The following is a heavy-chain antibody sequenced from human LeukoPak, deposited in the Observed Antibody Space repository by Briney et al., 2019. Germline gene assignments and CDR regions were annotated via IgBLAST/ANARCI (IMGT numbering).Heavy chain of an antibody. J-gene: IGHJ4*02. CDR2: INSNSGGT. CDR3: ARAHDYGDYGFGVLLFDY. CDR1: GYTFTGYY. D-gene: IGHD4-17*01. Sequence: SVKVSSKASGYTFTGYYMHWVRQAPGQGLGWMGWINSNSGGTHYAQKFQGRVTMTRDTTISTAYMELSRLRSDDTAVYYCARAHDYGDYGFGVLLFDYWGQGTLVTVSS. V-gene: IGHV1-2*02.